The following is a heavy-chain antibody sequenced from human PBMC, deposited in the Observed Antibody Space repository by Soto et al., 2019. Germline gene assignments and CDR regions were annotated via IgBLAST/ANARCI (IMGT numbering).Heavy chain of an antibody. CDR3: ARGKEMTTTPFDY. J-gene: IGHJ4*02. V-gene: IGHV4-59*01. CDR2: IYYSGNT. CDR1: GGSISSYY. Sequence: SETLSLTCSVSGGSISSYYWSWIRQPPGKGLEWIWYIYYSGNTNYNPSLKSRVTISVDTSKNQFSLKLNSVTAADTAVYYSARGKEMTTTPFDYWGQGTLVTVSS. D-gene: IGHD4-4*01.